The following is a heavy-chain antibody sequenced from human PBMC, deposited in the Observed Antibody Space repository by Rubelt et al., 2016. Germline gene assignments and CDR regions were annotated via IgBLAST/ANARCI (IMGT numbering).Heavy chain of an antibody. CDR2: ISAYNGNT. CDR3: ARVHTRYYGGNPCAFDI. J-gene: IGHJ3*02. D-gene: IGHD4-23*01. V-gene: IGHV1-18*01. Sequence: TSYGISWVRQAPGQGLEWMGWISAYNGNTNYAQKLQGRVTMTTDTSTSTAYMELRSLRSDDTAVYYCARVHTRYYGGNPCAFDIWGQGTMVTVSS. CDR1: TSYG.